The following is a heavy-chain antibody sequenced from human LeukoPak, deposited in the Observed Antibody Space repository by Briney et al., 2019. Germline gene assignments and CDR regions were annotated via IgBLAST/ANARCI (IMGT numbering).Heavy chain of an antibody. CDR3: ARAAWEGRLGGDY. CDR1: GYTFTNYG. Sequence: GASVKVSCKASGYTFTNYGLNWVRQAPGQGLEWMGWINAYNGNTNYAQKFQGRVTMTTDTSTGTAYMELRSLRSDDTAVYYCARAAWEGRLGGDYWGQGTLVTVSS. V-gene: IGHV1-18*01. J-gene: IGHJ4*02. D-gene: IGHD1-26*01. CDR2: INAYNGNT.